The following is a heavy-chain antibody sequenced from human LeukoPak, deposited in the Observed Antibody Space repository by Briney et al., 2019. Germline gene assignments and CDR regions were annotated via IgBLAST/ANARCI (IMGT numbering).Heavy chain of an antibody. D-gene: IGHD3-22*01. CDR2: ISGSGGST. CDR3: AKDRITMIVVVIFQH. J-gene: IGHJ1*01. CDR1: GFTFSSNA. Sequence: TGGSLRLSCAASGFTFSSNAMSWVRQAPGKGLEWVSAISGSGGSTYYADSVKGRFTISRDNSKNTLYLQMNSLRAEDTAVYYCAKDRITMIVVVIFQHWGQGTLVTVSS. V-gene: IGHV3-23*01.